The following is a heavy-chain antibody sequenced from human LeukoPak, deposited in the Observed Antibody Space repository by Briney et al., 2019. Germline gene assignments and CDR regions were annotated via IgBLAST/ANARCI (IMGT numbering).Heavy chain of an antibody. CDR1: GGTFGSYA. V-gene: IGHV1-69*13. CDR3: ARQDYGDYVLDY. D-gene: IGHD4-17*01. Sequence: ASVKVSCKASGGTFGSYAISWVRQAPGQGLEWMGGIIPIFGTANYAQKFQGRVTITADESTSTAYMELSSLRSEDTAVYYCARQDYGDYVLDYWGQGTLVIVSS. CDR2: IIPIFGTA. J-gene: IGHJ4*02.